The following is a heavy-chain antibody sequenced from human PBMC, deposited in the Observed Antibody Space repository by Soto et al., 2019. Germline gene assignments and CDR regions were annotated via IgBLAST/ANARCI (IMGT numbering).Heavy chain of an antibody. V-gene: IGHV3-23*01. D-gene: IGHD6-19*01. CDR1: GFTFSNYA. CDR3: AKTDKFHSQSSGWANRFDS. CDR2: ITSAGST. J-gene: IGHJ4*02. Sequence: EVQLLESGGDLAQPGGSLRLICAASGFTFSNYAMTWVRQSPGKGLEWVSTITSAGSTFYGDTVKGRFTISRDNSKSTLYLQMNSLGAEDTAVYYCAKTDKFHSQSSGWANRFDSWGQATLVTVSS.